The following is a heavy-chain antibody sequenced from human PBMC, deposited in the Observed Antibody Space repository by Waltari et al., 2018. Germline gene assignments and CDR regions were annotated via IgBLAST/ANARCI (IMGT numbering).Heavy chain of an antibody. J-gene: IGHJ4*02. D-gene: IGHD5-18*01. V-gene: IGHV4-30-4*01. CDR3: AREGRGSSYGFDN. CDR2: IYHSGNT. CDR1: GGSIVRDTHY. Sequence: QVQLQESGPGLVKPSQDLSLTCTVSGGSIVRDTHYWGWIRQHPGKGLEWIGYIYHSGNTYYNPSLRSRVTISIDRSKTQFSLKLTSVTAADTAVYYCAREGRGSSYGFDNWGQGTLVTVSS.